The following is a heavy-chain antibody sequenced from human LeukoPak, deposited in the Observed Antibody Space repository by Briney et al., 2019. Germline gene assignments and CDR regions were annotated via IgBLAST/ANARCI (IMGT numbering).Heavy chain of an antibody. CDR2: ISSSSSYI. CDR1: GFTFSSYS. Sequence: PGRSLRLSCAASGFTFSSYSMNWVRQAPGKGLEWVSSISSSSSYIYYADSVKGRFTISRDNAKNSLYLQVNSLRAEDTAVYYCARGERSMTTVTYWGQGTLVTVSS. D-gene: IGHD4-17*01. V-gene: IGHV3-21*01. CDR3: ARGERSMTTVTY. J-gene: IGHJ4*02.